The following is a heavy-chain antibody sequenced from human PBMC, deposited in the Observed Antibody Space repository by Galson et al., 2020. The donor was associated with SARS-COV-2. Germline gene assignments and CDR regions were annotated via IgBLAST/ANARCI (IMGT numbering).Heavy chain of an antibody. CDR3: ARTRRTGFWSGYQNMDV. CDR1: GDSVSSGTYY. D-gene: IGHD3-3*01. J-gene: IGHJ6*03. Sequence: SETLSLTCTVSGDSVSSGTYYWSWIRQPPGKGLEWIGNIYYSGSTNYNPSLKSRATITVDTTKNQFSLKLSSVTAADTAVYYCARTRRTGFWSGYQNMDVWGKGTTVTVSS. CDR2: IYYSGST. V-gene: IGHV4-61*01.